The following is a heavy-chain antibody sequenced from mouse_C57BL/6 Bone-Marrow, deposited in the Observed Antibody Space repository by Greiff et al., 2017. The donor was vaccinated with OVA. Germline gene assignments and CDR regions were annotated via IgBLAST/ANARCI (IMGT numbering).Heavy chain of an antibody. Sequence: QLQHPGAALVHPGASVPMSCTASCYTFTSSWLTCVKQRPGQVLAWIGDIYPGSGSTNYNEKFKSKATLTVDTSSSTAYMQLSSLTSEDSAVYYCARRRRNYDYGRFAYWGQGTLVTVSA. J-gene: IGHJ3*01. CDR1: CYTFTSSW. CDR2: IYPGSGST. CDR3: ARRRRNYDYGRFAY. D-gene: IGHD2-4*01. V-gene: IGHV1-55*01.